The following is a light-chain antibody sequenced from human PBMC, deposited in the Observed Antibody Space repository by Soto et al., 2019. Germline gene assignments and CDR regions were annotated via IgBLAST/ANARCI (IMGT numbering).Light chain of an antibody. V-gene: IGKV3-20*01. J-gene: IGKJ5*01. CDR1: QSVSSSY. CDR2: DAS. Sequence: EIVLSQSPGSLSFSAGEISTRSCRAIQSVSSSYLAWYQQKPGQAPRLLIYDASSRATGIPARFSGSGSGTDFTLTISSLQSEDSAVYHCQQYNNWPPITFGQGTRLEIK. CDR3: QQYNNWPPIT.